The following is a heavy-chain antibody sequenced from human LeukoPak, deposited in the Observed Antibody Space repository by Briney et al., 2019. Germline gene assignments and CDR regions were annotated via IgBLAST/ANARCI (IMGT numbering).Heavy chain of an antibody. CDR3: ARGIRYYYDSSGYNWFDP. J-gene: IGHJ5*02. CDR2: INHSGST. Sequence: SETLSLTCAVYGGSFSGYYWSWIRQPPGKGLEWIGEINHSGSTNYNPSLKSRVTISVDTSKNQFSLKLSSVTAADTAVYCCARGIRYYYDSSGYNWFDPWGQGTLVTVSS. V-gene: IGHV4-34*01. CDR1: GGSFSGYY. D-gene: IGHD3-22*01.